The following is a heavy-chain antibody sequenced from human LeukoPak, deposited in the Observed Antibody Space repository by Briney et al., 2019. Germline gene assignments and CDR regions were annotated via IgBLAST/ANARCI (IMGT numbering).Heavy chain of an antibody. CDR1: GGSITSGGYY. J-gene: IGHJ4*02. CDR3: ARTLTSITTISYFDY. Sequence: PSQTLSLTCTVSGGSITSGGYYWSWIRQHPGKDLTWIGYIYYSGSTYYNPSLKSRVIISVDTSKNQFSLELSSVTAADTAVYYCARTLTSITTISYFDYWGQGTLVTVSS. D-gene: IGHD4-11*01. CDR2: IYYSGST. V-gene: IGHV4-31*03.